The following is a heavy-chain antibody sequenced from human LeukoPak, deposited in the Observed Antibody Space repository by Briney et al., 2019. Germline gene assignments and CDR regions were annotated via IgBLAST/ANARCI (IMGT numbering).Heavy chain of an antibody. D-gene: IGHD5-18*01. CDR2: IKLDGSEQ. CDR3: ARVDTDMGIIDY. CDR1: GFTFSSYW. V-gene: IGHV3-7*01. J-gene: IGHJ4*02. Sequence: GGSLRLSCAASGFTFSSYWMSWVRQAPGKGPEWVAHIKLDGSEQYYVESVKGRYTISRDKAKITLYLKMNSLRAEDTAVYYCARVDTDMGIIDYWGQGTLVTVSS.